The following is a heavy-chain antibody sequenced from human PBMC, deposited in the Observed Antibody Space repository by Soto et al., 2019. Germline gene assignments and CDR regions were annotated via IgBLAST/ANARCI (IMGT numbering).Heavy chain of an antibody. CDR1: GFTFSSYS. CDR3: AKKESVGCYSAIEY. Sequence: PGGSLRLSCAASGFTFSSYSMNWVRQAPGKGLEWVSIFCCSGDTSYYADSLKGRFTFSRYNSNNTLYLQMYSLGAEDTAVYYCAKKESVGCYSAIEYWGQGSVVTVSS. CDR2: FCCSGDTS. D-gene: IGHD2-15*01. J-gene: IGHJ4*02. V-gene: IGHV3-23*01.